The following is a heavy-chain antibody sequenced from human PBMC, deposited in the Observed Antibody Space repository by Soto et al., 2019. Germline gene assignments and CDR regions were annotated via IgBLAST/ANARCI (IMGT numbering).Heavy chain of an antibody. CDR1: GFTFSGYS. V-gene: IGHV3-21*01. J-gene: IGHJ6*02. CDR3: ARGFRNGFNV. D-gene: IGHD2-8*01. CDR2: ISGTSVYI. Sequence: EVQLVESGGGLVKPGGSLRLSCVASGFTFSGYSINWVRQAPGKGLEWVSYISGTSVYIYDEDSVKGRCTISRDNAKSAVYRQMSSLRAEDTALYYCARGFRNGFNVWGQGTTVSVSS.